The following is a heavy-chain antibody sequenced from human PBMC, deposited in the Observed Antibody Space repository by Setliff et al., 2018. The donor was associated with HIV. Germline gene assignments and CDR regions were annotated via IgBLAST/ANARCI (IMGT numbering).Heavy chain of an antibody. V-gene: IGHV3-23*01. CDR1: GFTFSTYA. Sequence: GGSLRLSCAASGFTFSTYAMGWVRQAPGKGLEWVSSISGSGSSTYYIDSVKGRFTISRDNSRNTLYLQMNGLRAEDTALYYCAKVRPRQLVSAKPPYFFDYWGQGTLVTVS. J-gene: IGHJ4*02. D-gene: IGHD6-13*01. CDR3: AKVRPRQLVSAKPPYFFDY. CDR2: ISGSGSST.